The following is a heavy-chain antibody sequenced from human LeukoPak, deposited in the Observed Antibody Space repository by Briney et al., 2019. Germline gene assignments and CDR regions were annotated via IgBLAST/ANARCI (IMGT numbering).Heavy chain of an antibody. CDR2: FDPEDGET. D-gene: IGHD2-15*01. V-gene: IGHV1-24*01. J-gene: IGHJ3*02. Sequence: AAVKVSCKVSGSTLTELSMHWVRQAPGKGLEWMGGFDPEDGETIYAQKFQGRVTMTEDTSTDTAYMELSSLRSEDTAVYYCATTIVVVVAATRTDAFDIWGQGTMVTVSS. CDR1: GSTLTELS. CDR3: ATTIVVVVAATRTDAFDI.